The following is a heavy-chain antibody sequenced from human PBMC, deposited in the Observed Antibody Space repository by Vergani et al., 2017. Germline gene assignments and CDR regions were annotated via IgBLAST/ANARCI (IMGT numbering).Heavy chain of an antibody. CDR2: IIPILGIA. CDR1: GYTFTSYG. CDR3: ARDPSAAGFDAFDI. Sequence: QVQLVQSGAEVKKPGASVKVSCKASGYTFTSYGISWVRQAPGQGLEWMGWIIPILGIANYAQKFQGRVTITADKSTSTAYMELSSLRSEDTAVYYCARDPSAAGFDAFDIWGQGTMVTVSS. D-gene: IGHD3-10*01. V-gene: IGHV1-69*10. J-gene: IGHJ3*02.